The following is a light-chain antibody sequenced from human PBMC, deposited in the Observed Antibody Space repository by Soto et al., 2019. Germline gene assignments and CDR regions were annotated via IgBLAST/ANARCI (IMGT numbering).Light chain of an antibody. CDR3: QQTYSTLNS. CDR2: TAS. J-gene: IGKJ2*03. V-gene: IGKV1-39*01. Sequence: DIQVTQSPSSLSASVGDRVTITCRASQNIRTYLTWYQQRPGKPPKLLIHTASTLQSGVPSRFSGSGSGTDFTLTIRSLQPEDFATYYCQQTYSTLNSFGQGTKLEIK. CDR1: QNIRTY.